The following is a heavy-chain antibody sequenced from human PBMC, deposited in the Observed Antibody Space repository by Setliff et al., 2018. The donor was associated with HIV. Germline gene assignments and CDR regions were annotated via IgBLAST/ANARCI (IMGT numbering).Heavy chain of an antibody. CDR2: IYTSGST. Sequence: SETLSLTCTVSGGSISSYYWSWIRQPPGKGLEWIGDIYTSGSTNYNPSLKSRVTISVDTSKNQFSLKLSSVTAADTAVYYCARDGYCGGDCYHDAFDIWGQGTMVTVSS. CDR3: ARDGYCGGDCYHDAFDI. V-gene: IGHV4-4*08. J-gene: IGHJ3*02. D-gene: IGHD2-21*02. CDR1: GGSISSYY.